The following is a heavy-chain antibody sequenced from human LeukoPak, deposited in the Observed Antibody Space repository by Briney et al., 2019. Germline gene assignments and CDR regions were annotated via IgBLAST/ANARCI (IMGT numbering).Heavy chain of an antibody. CDR1: GYTFTSYG. Sequence: ASVKVSRKASGYTFTSYGISWVRQAPGQGLEWMGWISAYNGNTNYAQKLQGRVTMATDTSTSTAYMELRSLRSDDTAVYYCARDEDGGKIDYWGQGTLVTVSS. V-gene: IGHV1-18*01. CDR2: ISAYNGNT. CDR3: ARDEDGGKIDY. D-gene: IGHD4-23*01. J-gene: IGHJ4*02.